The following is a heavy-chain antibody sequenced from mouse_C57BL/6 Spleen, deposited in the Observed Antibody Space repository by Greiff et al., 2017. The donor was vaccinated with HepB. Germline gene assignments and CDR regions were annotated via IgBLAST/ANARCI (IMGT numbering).Heavy chain of an antibody. J-gene: IGHJ3*01. CDR1: GFSLTSYG. V-gene: IGHV2-2*01. Sequence: QVQLKQLGPGLVQPSQSLSITCTVSGFSLTSYGVHWVRQSPGKGLEWLGVIWSGGSTDYNAAFISRLSISKDNSKSQVFFKMNSLQADDTAIYYCARKEYGSSYEGFAYWGQGTLVTVSA. CDR3: ARKEYGSSYEGFAY. D-gene: IGHD1-1*01. CDR2: IWSGGST.